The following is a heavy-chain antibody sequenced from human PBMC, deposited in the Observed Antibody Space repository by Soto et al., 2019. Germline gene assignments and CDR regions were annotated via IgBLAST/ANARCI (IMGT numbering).Heavy chain of an antibody. D-gene: IGHD6-13*01. CDR2: IYYSGNT. CDR3: ARGIGQQLPPLD. V-gene: IGHV4-59*01. J-gene: IGHJ4*02. CDR1: GVSISSYY. Sequence: QVQLQESGPGLVKPSETLSLTCTVSGVSISSYYWSWIRQPPGKGLEWIGYIYYSGNTNYNPSLKSRXXIXTXXSKSQFPLELSSVTAADSAVYFCARGIGQQLPPLDWGQGTLVTVSS.